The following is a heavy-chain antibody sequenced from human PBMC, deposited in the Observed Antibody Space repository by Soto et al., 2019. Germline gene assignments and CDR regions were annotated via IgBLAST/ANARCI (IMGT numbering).Heavy chain of an antibody. CDR1: VYSFNSNW. D-gene: IGHD3-10*01. J-gene: IGHJ4*02. Sequence: PGEALKISCKGSVYSFNSNWIGWVRQMPGKGLEWMGIIFPADSDTRISPSFQGQVTFSVDKSVGTAYLQWSSLKASDTAVYYCARGYGSGIDYWGQGTLVTVSS. V-gene: IGHV5-51*01. CDR3: ARGYGSGIDY. CDR2: IFPADSDT.